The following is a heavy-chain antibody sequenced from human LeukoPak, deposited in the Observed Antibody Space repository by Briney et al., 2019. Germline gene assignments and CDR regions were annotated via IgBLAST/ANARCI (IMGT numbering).Heavy chain of an antibody. V-gene: IGHV3-23*01. CDR2: ISGSGGST. Sequence: GGSLRLSCAASGFTFSSYAMSWVRQAPGKGLEWVSAISGSGGSTYYADSVKGRFTISRGNSKNTLYLQMNSLRAEDTAVYYCAKVIVTSIAAAAKDYWGQGTLVTVSS. J-gene: IGHJ4*02. D-gene: IGHD6-13*01. CDR3: AKVIVTSIAAAAKDY. CDR1: GFTFSSYA.